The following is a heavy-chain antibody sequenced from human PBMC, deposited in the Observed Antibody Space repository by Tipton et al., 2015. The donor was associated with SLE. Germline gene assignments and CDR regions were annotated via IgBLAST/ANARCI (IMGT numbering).Heavy chain of an antibody. Sequence: TLFLTCTVSGGSISSGDYYWSWIRQPPGKGLEWIGEINHSGSTNYNPSLKSRVTISVDTSKNQFSLKLSSVTAADTAVYYCARGGSARSHGAFDIWGQGTMVTVSS. CDR3: ARGGSARSHGAFDI. CDR2: INHSGST. J-gene: IGHJ3*02. D-gene: IGHD6-6*01. CDR1: GGSISSGDYY. V-gene: IGHV4-39*07.